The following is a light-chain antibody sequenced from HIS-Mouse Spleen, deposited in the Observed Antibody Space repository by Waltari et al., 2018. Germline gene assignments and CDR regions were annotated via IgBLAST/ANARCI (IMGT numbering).Light chain of an antibody. CDR3: YSTDSSGNHYV. Sequence: SYELTQPPSVSVSPGQTARITCSGDALPKKYAYWYQQKSGQAPVLVIYEDSKRTSGIPERFAGSSSGTMATLTISGAQVEDEADYYCYSTDSSGNHYVFGTGTKVTVL. CDR2: EDS. CDR1: ALPKKY. V-gene: IGLV3-10*01. J-gene: IGLJ1*01.